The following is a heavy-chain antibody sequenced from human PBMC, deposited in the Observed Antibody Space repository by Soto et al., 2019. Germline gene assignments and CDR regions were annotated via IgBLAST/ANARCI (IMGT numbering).Heavy chain of an antibody. CDR3: ARESVQYYDRSGYSRYNWFDP. CDR2: IYYIGGT. J-gene: IGHJ5*02. V-gene: IGHV4-59*01. CDR1: GGSISSYH. Sequence: SETLSLTCTVSGGSISSYHWSWIRQPPGKGLEWIGYIYYIGGTNYNPSLKSGVTISVDTSKTQFSLKLSSGTAADTAVYYCARESVQYYDRSGYSRYNWFDPWGQGTLVTVSS. D-gene: IGHD3-22*01.